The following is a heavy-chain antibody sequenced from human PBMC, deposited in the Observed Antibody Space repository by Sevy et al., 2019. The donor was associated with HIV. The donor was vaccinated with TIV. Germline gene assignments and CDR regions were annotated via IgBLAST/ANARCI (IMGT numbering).Heavy chain of an antibody. CDR3: ARERSHSGYDSPYYFDY. Sequence: ASVKVSCKASGGTFSSYAISWVRQAPGQGLEWMGGIIPIFGTANYAQKFQGRVTITADESTSTAYIELSSLRSEDTAVYYCARERSHSGYDSPYYFDYWGQGTLVTVSS. CDR2: IIPIFGTA. D-gene: IGHD5-12*01. J-gene: IGHJ4*02. V-gene: IGHV1-69*13. CDR1: GGTFSSYA.